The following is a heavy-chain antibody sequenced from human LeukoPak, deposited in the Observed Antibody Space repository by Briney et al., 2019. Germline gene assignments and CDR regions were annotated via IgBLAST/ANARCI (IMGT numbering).Heavy chain of an antibody. Sequence: GESLKISCKGSGXSFTSYCISWVRQMPGKGLEWMGRIDPSDSYTNYSPSFQGHVSISADKSISTAYLQWSSLKASDTAMYYCARQRDGADYWGQGTLVTVSS. CDR1: GXSFTSYC. D-gene: IGHD5-24*01. CDR2: IDPSDSYT. J-gene: IGHJ4*02. V-gene: IGHV5-10-1*01. CDR3: ARQRDGADY.